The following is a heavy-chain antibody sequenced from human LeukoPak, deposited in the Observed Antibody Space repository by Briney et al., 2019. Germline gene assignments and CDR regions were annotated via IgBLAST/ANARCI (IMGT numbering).Heavy chain of an antibody. D-gene: IGHD3-10*01. CDR1: GYTFTSYA. Sequence: ASVKVSCKASGYTFTSYAMNWVRQAPGQGLEWMGWINTNTGNPTYAQGFTGRFVFSLDTSVSTAYLQISSLKAEDTAVYYCTYGSGSYYNVIDWFDPWGQGTLVTVSS. J-gene: IGHJ5*02. CDR2: INTNTGNP. V-gene: IGHV7-4-1*02. CDR3: TYGSGSYYNVIDWFDP.